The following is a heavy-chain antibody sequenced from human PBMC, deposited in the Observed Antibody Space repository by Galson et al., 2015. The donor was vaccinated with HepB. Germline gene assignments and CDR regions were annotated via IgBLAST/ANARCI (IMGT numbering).Heavy chain of an antibody. CDR1: GYTLTELS. CDR2: FDPEDGET. D-gene: IGHD3-10*01. V-gene: IGHV1-24*01. Sequence: SVKVSCKVSGYTLTELSMHWVRQAPGKGLEWMGGFDPEDGETIYAQKFQGRVTMTEDTSTDTAYMELSSLRSEDTAVYYCATGPPSYYGSGRVYMDVWGKGTTVTVSS. CDR3: ATGPPSYYGSGRVYMDV. J-gene: IGHJ6*03.